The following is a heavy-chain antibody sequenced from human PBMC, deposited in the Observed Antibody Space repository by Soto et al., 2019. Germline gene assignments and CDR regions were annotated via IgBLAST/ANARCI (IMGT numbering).Heavy chain of an antibody. CDR3: TRVPLVGTGTRWVFDS. D-gene: IGHD1-1*01. CDR2: IYPSDSRV. J-gene: IGHJ4*02. V-gene: IGHV5-51*01. Sequence: PGESLKISCQGSGYSFTSYWIGWVRQMPGKGLEWMGIIYPSDSRVTYNPSFQGQVTISADKSITTAYLEWHSLKASDSAIYYCTRVPLVGTGTRWVFDSWGQGTQVTVSS. CDR1: GYSFTSYW.